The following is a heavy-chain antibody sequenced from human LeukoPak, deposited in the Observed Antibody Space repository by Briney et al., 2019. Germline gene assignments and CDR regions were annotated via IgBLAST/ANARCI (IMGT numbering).Heavy chain of an antibody. Sequence: ASVKVTCKTSGGTLSTYIISWVRQAPGQGLEWMGNIIPIFPTLNYAQRFQGRVTITADESTSTAYMELSSLRSDDTAVYYCATSPLALAAGGSVDFDYWGQGTLVTVSS. CDR1: GGTLSTYI. CDR2: IIPIFPTL. D-gene: IGHD6-13*01. CDR3: ATSPLALAAGGSVDFDY. J-gene: IGHJ4*02. V-gene: IGHV1-69*13.